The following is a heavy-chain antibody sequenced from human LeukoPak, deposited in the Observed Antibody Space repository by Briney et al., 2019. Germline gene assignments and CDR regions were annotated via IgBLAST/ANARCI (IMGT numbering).Heavy chain of an antibody. Sequence: PSETLSLTCAVYGGSFSGYYWSWIRQPPGKGLEWIGEINHSGSTNYNPSLKSRVTISVDTSKNQCSLKLSSVTAADTAVYYCARKKQGYSYGPRGALDIWGQETMVTVSS. CDR3: ARKKQGYSYGPRGALDI. J-gene: IGHJ3*02. CDR1: GGSFSGYY. V-gene: IGHV4-34*01. D-gene: IGHD5-18*01. CDR2: INHSGST.